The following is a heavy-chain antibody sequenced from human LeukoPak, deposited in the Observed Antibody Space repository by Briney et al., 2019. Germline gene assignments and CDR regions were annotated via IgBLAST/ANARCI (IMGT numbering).Heavy chain of an antibody. V-gene: IGHV1-3*01. J-gene: IGHJ4*02. D-gene: IGHD2-15*01. CDR3: ARDPSPPGRYGSAPGPLFLDY. Sequence: GASVKVSCKASGYTFTSYAMHWVRQAPGQGLEWMGWINADNGNTRYSQKFQGRVTITRDTSASTAYTELSSLRSEDTAVYYCARDPSPPGRYGSAPGPLFLDYWGQGTLVTVSS. CDR2: INADNGNT. CDR1: GYTFTSYA.